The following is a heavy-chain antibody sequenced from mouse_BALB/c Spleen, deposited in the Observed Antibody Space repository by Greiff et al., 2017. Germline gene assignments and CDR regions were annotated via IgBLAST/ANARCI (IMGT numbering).Heavy chain of an antibody. Sequence: EVKLVESGGGLVQPGGSRKLSCAASGFTFSSFGMHWVRQAPEKGLEWVAYISSGSSTIYYADTVKGRFTISRDNPKNTLFLQMTSLRSEDTAMYYCARGEIYYDYDDAMDYWGQGTSVTVSS. CDR1: GFTFSSFG. CDR3: ARGEIYYDYDDAMDY. D-gene: IGHD2-4*01. V-gene: IGHV5-17*02. J-gene: IGHJ4*01. CDR2: ISSGSSTI.